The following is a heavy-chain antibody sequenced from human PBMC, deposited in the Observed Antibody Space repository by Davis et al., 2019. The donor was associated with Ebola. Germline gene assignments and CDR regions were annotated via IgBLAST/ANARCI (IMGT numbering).Heavy chain of an antibody. CDR3: ARARPWAGYGMDV. CDR1: GGSISSSSYY. V-gene: IGHV4-39*07. Sequence: SETLSLTCTVSGGSISSSSYYWGWIRQPPGKGLEWIGEINHSGNTNYNPSLKSRVTISVDTSKNQFSLKLSSVTAADTAVYYCARARPWAGYGMDVWGQGTTVTVSS. CDR2: INHSGNT. D-gene: IGHD3/OR15-3a*01. J-gene: IGHJ6*02.